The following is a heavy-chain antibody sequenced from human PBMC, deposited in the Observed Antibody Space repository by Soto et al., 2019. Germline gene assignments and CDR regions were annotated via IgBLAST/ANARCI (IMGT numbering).Heavy chain of an antibody. CDR2: INWNSGSI. Sequence: EVQLVESGGGLVQPGRSLRLSCAASGFTFDDYAMHWVRQVPGKGLEWVSGINWNSGSIGYGDSVKGRFAISRDNAKKSLHLQMNSLGAEYTAFYYCVKDESINWYSGHFRHWGQGTLVTVSS. D-gene: IGHD6-13*01. CDR1: GFTFDDYA. V-gene: IGHV3-9*01. J-gene: IGHJ1*01. CDR3: VKDESINWYSGHFRH.